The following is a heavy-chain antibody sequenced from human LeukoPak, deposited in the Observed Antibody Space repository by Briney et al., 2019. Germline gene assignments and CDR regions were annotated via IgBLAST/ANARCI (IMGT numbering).Heavy chain of an antibody. D-gene: IGHD6-13*01. V-gene: IGHV1-69*13. Sequence: SVKVSCKASGGTFSSYAISWVRQAPGHGLEWMGGIMPIFGTANYAQKFQGRVTITADESTSTAYMELSSLRSEDTAVYYCARSGIAAAGYFDYWGQGTLVTVSS. CDR3: ARSGIAAAGYFDY. CDR1: GGTFSSYA. J-gene: IGHJ4*02. CDR2: IMPIFGTA.